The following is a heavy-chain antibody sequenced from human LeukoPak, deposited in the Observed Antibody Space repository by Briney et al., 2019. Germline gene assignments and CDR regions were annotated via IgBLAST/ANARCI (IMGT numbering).Heavy chain of an antibody. CDR3: ARDGGRDGYNLDFDY. CDR1: GFTFSSYG. Sequence: GGSLRLSCAASGFTFSSYGMHWVRQAPGKGLEWVAVIWYDGSNKYYADSVKGRFTISRDNSKNTLYLQMNSLRAEDTAVYYCARDGGRDGYNLDFDYWGQGTLVTVSS. V-gene: IGHV3-33*01. CDR2: IWYDGSNK. D-gene: IGHD5-24*01. J-gene: IGHJ4*02.